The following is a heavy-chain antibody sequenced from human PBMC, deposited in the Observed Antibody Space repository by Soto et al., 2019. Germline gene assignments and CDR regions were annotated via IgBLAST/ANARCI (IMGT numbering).Heavy chain of an antibody. J-gene: IGHJ4*02. D-gene: IGHD3-10*01. CDR3: ARDPTHYYGSGSYYNRPFDY. CDR2: IWYDGSNK. V-gene: IGHV3-33*01. CDR1: GFTFSSYG. Sequence: GGSLRLSCAASGFTFSSYGMHWVRQAPGKGLEWVAVIWYDGSNKYYADSVKGRFTISRDNSKNTLYLQMNSLRAEDTAVYYCARDPTHYYGSGSYYNRPFDYWGQGTLVTVSS.